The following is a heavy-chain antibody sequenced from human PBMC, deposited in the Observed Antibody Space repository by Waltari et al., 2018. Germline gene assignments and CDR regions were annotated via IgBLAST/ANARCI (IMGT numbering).Heavy chain of an antibody. V-gene: IGHV1-69*01. Sequence: QVQLVQSGAEVKKPGSSVKVSCKASGDTFTGYTISWVRQAPGQGLEWRRGVIPCIGMANYAQEGTGSVPMSAGEATSTADTSLSSVSTEDTGVYYCARAAEGCGDYGHLVGSWGQGTLVTVSS. J-gene: IGHJ5*02. D-gene: IGHD4-17*01. CDR1: GDTFTGYT. CDR2: VIPCIGMA. CDR3: ARAAEGCGDYGHLVGS.